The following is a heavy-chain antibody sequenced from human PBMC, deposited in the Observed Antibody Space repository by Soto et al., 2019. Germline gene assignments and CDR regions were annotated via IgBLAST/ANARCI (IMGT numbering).Heavy chain of an antibody. CDR2: IYHSGST. CDR1: SGSISSSNW. J-gene: IGHJ4*02. D-gene: IGHD4-17*01. CDR3: ARGPRRTVTTTFFDY. Sequence: SETLSLTCAVSSGSISSSNWWSWVRQPPGKGLEWIGEIYHSGSTNYNPSLKSRVTISVDKSKNQFSLKLSSVTAADTAVYYCARGPRRTVTTTFFDYWGQGTLVTSPQ. V-gene: IGHV4-4*02.